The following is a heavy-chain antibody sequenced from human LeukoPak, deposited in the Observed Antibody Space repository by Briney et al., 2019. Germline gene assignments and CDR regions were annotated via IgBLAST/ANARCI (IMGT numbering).Heavy chain of an antibody. V-gene: IGHV3-49*03. D-gene: IGHD2-21*02. Sequence: GRSLRLSCTASGFTFGDYAMSWFRQAPGKGLEWVSFIRSKDYGGTTEYAASVKGIFTISRDDSKSIAYLQMNSLRTEDTAVYYCTRLYCGGDCSGIWGQGTMVTVSS. CDR2: IRSKDYGGTT. CDR3: TRLYCGGDCSGI. CDR1: GFTFGDYA. J-gene: IGHJ3*02.